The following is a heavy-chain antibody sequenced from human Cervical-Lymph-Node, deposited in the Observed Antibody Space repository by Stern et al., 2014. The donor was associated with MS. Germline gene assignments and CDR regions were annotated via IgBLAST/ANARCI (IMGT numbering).Heavy chain of an antibody. Sequence: QVQLQESGPGLVKPSQTLSLTCTVSGGSISSGGYYWSSIRQHPGKGLEWIGYIYYSGSTYYNPSLKSRVTISVDTSKNQFSLKLSSVTAADTAVYYCARVSYDFWSGYYPFDYWGQGTLVTVSS. CDR2: IYYSGST. V-gene: IGHV4-31*03. D-gene: IGHD3-3*01. CDR3: ARVSYDFWSGYYPFDY. CDR1: GGSISSGGYY. J-gene: IGHJ4*02.